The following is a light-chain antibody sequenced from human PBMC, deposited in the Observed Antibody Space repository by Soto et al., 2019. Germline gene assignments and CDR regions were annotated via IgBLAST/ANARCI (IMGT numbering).Light chain of an antibody. CDR2: GAS. CDR3: QQYGSSRT. J-gene: IGKJ1*01. CDR1: QSVSSD. Sequence: EIVMTQSPATLSVSPGERATLSCRASQSVSSDLAWYHQKPGQAPRLLIYGASTRATGIPDRFSGSGSGTDFTHTISRLEPEDFAVYYCQQYGSSRTFGQGTKVDI. V-gene: IGKV3-20*01.